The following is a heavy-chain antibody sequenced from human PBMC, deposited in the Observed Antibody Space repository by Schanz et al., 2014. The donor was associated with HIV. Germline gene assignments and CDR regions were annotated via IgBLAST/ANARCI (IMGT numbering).Heavy chain of an antibody. D-gene: IGHD3-10*01. V-gene: IGHV1-69*18. CDR2: FLPIFGTT. CDR1: GGTFSNYA. CDR3: ASGNFGWQQKSPYYFDS. J-gene: IGHJ4*02. Sequence: QVQLVQSGAEVKKPGSSVKVSCKASGGTFSNYAISWLRQAPGQGLEWMGSFLPIFGTTTYAQTFQNRVTITADDSTGTAYMELSSLRSDDTAVYFCASGNFGWQQKSPYYFDSWGQGTLVTVSS.